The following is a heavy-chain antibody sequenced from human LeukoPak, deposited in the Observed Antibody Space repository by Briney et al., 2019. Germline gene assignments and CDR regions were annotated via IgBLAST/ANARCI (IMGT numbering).Heavy chain of an antibody. D-gene: IGHD4-17*01. CDR1: GFTFGDYA. J-gene: IGHJ1*01. V-gene: IGHV3-43*02. CDR2: ISGDGGST. Sequence: GGSLRLSCAASGFTFGDYAMHWVRQAPGKGLEWVSLISGDGGSTYYADSVKGRFTISRDNSKNSLYLQMNSLRTEDTALYYCAKPGTTVTLTGYFQHWGQGTLVTVSS. CDR3: AKPGTTVTLTGYFQH.